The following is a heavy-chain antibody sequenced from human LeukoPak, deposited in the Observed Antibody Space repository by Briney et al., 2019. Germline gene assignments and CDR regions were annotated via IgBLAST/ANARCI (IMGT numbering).Heavy chain of an antibody. CDR1: GFTFSS. CDR3: ARSAPAAAGTGPMDV. J-gene: IGHJ6*03. CDR2: ISSSSST. Sequence: PGGSLRLSCTASGFTFSSMSWVRQAPGKGLEWVSSISSSSSTNYADSVKGRFTISRDNAKNSLYLQMNSLRAEDTTVYYCARSAPAAAGTGPMDVWGKGTTVTVSS. D-gene: IGHD6-13*01. V-gene: IGHV3-69-1*01.